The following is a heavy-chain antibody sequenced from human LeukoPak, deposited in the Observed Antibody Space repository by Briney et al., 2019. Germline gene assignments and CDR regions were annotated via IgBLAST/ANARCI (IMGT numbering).Heavy chain of an antibody. J-gene: IGHJ5*02. V-gene: IGHV1-18*01. CDR3: ARDSRRILMVRGVIINNWLDP. D-gene: IGHD3-10*01. CDR1: GYIFSSYG. CDR2: ISAYNGNT. Sequence: ASVTVSCKASGYIFSSYGISWVRQATGQGLEWMGWISAYNGNTNYAQKLQGRVTMTTDTSTGTAYMELRSLRSDDTAVYYCARDSRRILMVRGVIINNWLDPWGQGTLVTVSS.